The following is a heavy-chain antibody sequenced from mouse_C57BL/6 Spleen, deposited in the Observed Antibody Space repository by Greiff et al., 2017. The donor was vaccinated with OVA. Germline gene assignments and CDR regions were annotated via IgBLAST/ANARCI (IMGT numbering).Heavy chain of an antibody. D-gene: IGHD1-1*01. CDR2: ISSGGDYI. V-gene: IGHV5-9-1*02. J-gene: IGHJ4*01. CDR1: GFTFSSYA. Sequence: EVQRVESGEGLVKPGGSLKLSCAASGFTFSSYAMSWVRQTPEKRLEWVAYISSGGDYIYYADTVKGRFTISRDNARNTLYLQMSSLKSEDTAMYYWTRVRTYYYGSLDYYAMDYWGQGTSVTVSS. CDR3: TRVRTYYYGSLDYYAMDY.